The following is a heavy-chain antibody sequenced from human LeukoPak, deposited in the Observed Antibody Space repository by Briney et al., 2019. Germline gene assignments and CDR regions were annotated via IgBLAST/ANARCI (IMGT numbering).Heavy chain of an antibody. CDR2: ISGSGGST. V-gene: IGHV3-23*01. CDR1: GFTFSSYT. J-gene: IGHJ4*02. D-gene: IGHD3-22*01. Sequence: GGSLGLSCAASGFTFSSYTMSWVRQAPGKGLEWVSAISGSGGSTYYADSVKGRFTISRDNSKNTLYLQMNSLRAEDTAVYYCAKDRAPYYYDSSGYYNDYWGQGTLVTVSS. CDR3: AKDRAPYYYDSSGYYNDY.